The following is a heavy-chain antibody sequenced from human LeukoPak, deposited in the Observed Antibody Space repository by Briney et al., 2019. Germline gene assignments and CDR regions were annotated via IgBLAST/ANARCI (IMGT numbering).Heavy chain of an antibody. D-gene: IGHD1-26*01. Sequence: PSETLSLTCTVSGGSISSSSYYWGWIRQPPGKGLEWIGSIYYSGSTYYNPSLKSRVTISVDTSKNQFSLKLSSVTAADTAVYYCARGMAEGSGVDAFDIWGQGTMVTVSS. V-gene: IGHV4-39*07. CDR3: ARGMAEGSGVDAFDI. CDR2: IYYSGST. J-gene: IGHJ3*02. CDR1: GGSISSSSYY.